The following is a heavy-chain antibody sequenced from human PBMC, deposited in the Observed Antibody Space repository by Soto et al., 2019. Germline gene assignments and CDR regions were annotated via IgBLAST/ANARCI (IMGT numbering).Heavy chain of an antibody. V-gene: IGHV3-9*01. D-gene: IGHD4-17*01. Sequence: GGSLRLSCAASGFTFDDYAMHWVRQAPGKGLEWVSGISWNSGSIGYADSVKGRFTISRDNAKNSLYLQMNSLRAEDTALYYCAKGPHDYGGLDYWGQGTLVTVSS. CDR1: GFTFDDYA. CDR3: AKGPHDYGGLDY. CDR2: ISWNSGSI. J-gene: IGHJ4*02.